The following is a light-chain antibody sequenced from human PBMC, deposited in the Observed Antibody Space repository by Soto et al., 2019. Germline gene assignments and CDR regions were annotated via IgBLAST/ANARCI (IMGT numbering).Light chain of an antibody. CDR2: AAS. CDR3: QQTRSGIT. J-gene: IGKJ5*01. V-gene: IGKV1-39*01. CDR1: QTIDSY. Sequence: DIQLTQSPPSLSATVGDRVTITCRASQTIDSYLNWFQQKPGMAPKLLIYAASKLQSGVPSRFRGSGSGTDFTLTIDTLQPDDFASYCCQQTRSGITFGQGTRLEIK.